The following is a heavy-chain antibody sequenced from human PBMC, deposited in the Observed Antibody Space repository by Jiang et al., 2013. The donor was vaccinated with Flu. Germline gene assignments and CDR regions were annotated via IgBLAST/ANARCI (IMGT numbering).Heavy chain of an antibody. J-gene: IGHJ6*04. V-gene: IGHV1-46*01. Sequence: SGAEVKKPGASVKVSCKASGYTFTSYYMHWVRQAPGQGLEWMGIINPSGGSTSYAQKFQGRVTMTRDTSTSTVYMELSSLRSEDTAVYYCARGDYYGSGSYSTYYYYGMDVWGKGTTVTVSS. CDR1: GYTFTSYY. D-gene: IGHD3-10*01. CDR3: ARGDYYGSGSYSTYYYYGMDV. CDR2: INPSGGST.